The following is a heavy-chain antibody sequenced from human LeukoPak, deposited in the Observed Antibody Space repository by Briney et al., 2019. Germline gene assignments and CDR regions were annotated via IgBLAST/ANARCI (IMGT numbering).Heavy chain of an antibody. D-gene: IGHD1-7*01. CDR1: GFTFSSYW. Sequence: GGSLRLSCAASGFTFSSYWMSWARQTPGKGLEWVANIKQDGSEKYYVDSVKGRFTISRDNAKNSLYLQMNSLRAEDTAVYYCARDQHNWNYGTLDYWGQGTLVTVSS. V-gene: IGHV3-7*01. CDR2: IKQDGSEK. CDR3: ARDQHNWNYGTLDY. J-gene: IGHJ4*02.